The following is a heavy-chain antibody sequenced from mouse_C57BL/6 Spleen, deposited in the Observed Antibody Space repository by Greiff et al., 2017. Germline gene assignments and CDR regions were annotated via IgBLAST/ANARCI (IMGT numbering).Heavy chain of an antibody. CDR3: ASDYYGSSPLAY. CDR1: GYSITSGYD. V-gene: IGHV3-1*01. Sequence: EVQLQESGPGMVKPSQSLSLTCTVTGYSITSGYDWHWIRHFPGNKLEWMGYISYSGSTNYNPSLKSRISITHDTSKNHFFLKLNSVTTEDTATYYCASDYYGSSPLAYWGQGTLVTVSA. D-gene: IGHD1-1*01. J-gene: IGHJ3*01. CDR2: ISYSGST.